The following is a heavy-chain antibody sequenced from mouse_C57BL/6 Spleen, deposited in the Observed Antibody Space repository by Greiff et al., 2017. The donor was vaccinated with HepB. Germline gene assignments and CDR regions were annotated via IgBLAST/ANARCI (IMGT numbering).Heavy chain of an antibody. D-gene: IGHD1-1*01. Sequence: VQLQQSGPVLVKPGASVKMSCKASGYTFTDYYMNWVKQSHGKSLEWIGVINPYNGGTSYNQKFKGKATLTVGKSSSTAYMELNSLTSEDSAVYYCARRGYGSSWFAYWGQGTLVTVSA. V-gene: IGHV1-19*01. J-gene: IGHJ3*01. CDR2: INPYNGGT. CDR1: GYTFTDYY. CDR3: ARRGYGSSWFAY.